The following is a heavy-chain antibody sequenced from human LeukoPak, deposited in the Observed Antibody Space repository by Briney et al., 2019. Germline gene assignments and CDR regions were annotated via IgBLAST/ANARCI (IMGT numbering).Heavy chain of an antibody. CDR2: ISGSGGST. D-gene: IGHD3-10*01. CDR3: AKEQGSGEGFDY. CDR1: GLTFSSYA. J-gene: IGHJ4*02. Sequence: QTGGSLRLSCAASGLTFSSYAMSWVRQAPGKGLEWVSAISGSGGSTYYADSVKGRFTISRDNSKNTLYLQMNSLGAEDTAVYYCAKEQGSGEGFDYWGQGTLVTVSS. V-gene: IGHV3-23*01.